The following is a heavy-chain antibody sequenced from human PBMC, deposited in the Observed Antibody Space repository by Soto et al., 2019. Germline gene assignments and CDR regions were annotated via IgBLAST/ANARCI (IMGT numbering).Heavy chain of an antibody. V-gene: IGHV4-39*01. CDR1: GGSISSGGYS. CDR2: IYYSGST. J-gene: IGHJ5*02. CDR3: ASTQIAFYNWFDP. Sequence: PSETLSLTCAVSGGSISSGGYSWSWLRQPPGKGLEWIGSIYYSGSTYYNPSLKSRVTISVDTSKNQFSLKLSSVTAADTAVYYCASTQIAFYNWFDPWGQGTLVTVSS. D-gene: IGHD3-3*02.